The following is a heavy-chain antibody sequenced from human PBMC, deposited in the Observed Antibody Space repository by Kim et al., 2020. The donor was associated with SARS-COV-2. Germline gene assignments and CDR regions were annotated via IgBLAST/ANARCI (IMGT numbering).Heavy chain of an antibody. D-gene: IGHD1-1*01. J-gene: IGHJ5*02. CDR2: IYYSGST. CDR1: GVSIGKTSHY. CDR3: VRHKGLRTTDNWFDP. Sequence: SETLSLTCTVSGVSIGKTSHYWGWVRQPPGKGLEWIGSIYYSGSTYLSPSLESRVTLSVDTSKNQFSLNVKSVTAADTAVYYCVRHKGLRTTDNWFDPWGLGTLVTVSS. V-gene: IGHV4-39*01.